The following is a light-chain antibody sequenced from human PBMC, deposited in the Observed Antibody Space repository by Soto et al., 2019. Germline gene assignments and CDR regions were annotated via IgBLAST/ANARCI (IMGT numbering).Light chain of an antibody. CDR1: QSVLYSSTNKNY. CDR3: QQYYSAPWT. Sequence: DIVMTQSPDSLAVSLGERATINCKSSQSVLYSSTNKNYLAWYQQKPGQPPKLLIYWASIRESGVPDRFSGSGSGTDFTLTIGSLQAEDVAVYYCQQYYSAPWTFGQGTKVEIK. J-gene: IGKJ1*01. CDR2: WAS. V-gene: IGKV4-1*01.